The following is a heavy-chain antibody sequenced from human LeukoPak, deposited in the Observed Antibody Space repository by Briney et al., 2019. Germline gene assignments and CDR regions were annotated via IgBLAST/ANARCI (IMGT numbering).Heavy chain of an antibody. CDR1: GDSIGSHY. Sequence: LETQSLTCTVYGDSIGSHYWSWIRQPAGKGLEWIGYIFYVGSTNYHTSLKSRVTLSVDTSKNQCSLKLNSLTAADTAVNYLSRDYYDSRGEAFDIWGQGTMITVSS. J-gene: IGHJ3*02. CDR2: IFYVGST. D-gene: IGHD3-22*01. V-gene: IGHV4-59*11. CDR3: SRDYYDSRGEAFDI.